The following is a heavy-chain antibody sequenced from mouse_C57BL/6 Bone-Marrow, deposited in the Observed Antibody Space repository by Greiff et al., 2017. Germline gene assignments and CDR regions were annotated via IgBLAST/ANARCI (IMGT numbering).Heavy chain of an antibody. CDR1: GYTFTSYW. D-gene: IGHD2-1*01. CDR3: ARPYYGNYWYFDF. CDR2: IYPGSGST. Sequence: QVQLQQSGAELVKPGASVKMSCKASGYTFTSYWITWVKQRPGQGLEWIGDIYPGSGSTNYNEKFKSKATLTVDTASSTAYMQLNSLTSEDYAVYCYARPYYGNYWYFDFWGTGTTVTVSS. J-gene: IGHJ1*03. V-gene: IGHV1-55*01.